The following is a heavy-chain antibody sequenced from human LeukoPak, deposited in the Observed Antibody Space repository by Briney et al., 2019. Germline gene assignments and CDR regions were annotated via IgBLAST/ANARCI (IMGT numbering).Heavy chain of an antibody. J-gene: IGHJ4*02. CDR3: ARLTMVRGVTPPYFDY. Sequence: SETLSLTCAVYGGSFSTYYWNWIRQSPGKGLEWIGEINHSGSTKYNPSLKSRVTISVDTSKNQLSLKLSSVTAADTAVYYCARLTMVRGVTPPYFDYWGQGTLVTVSS. D-gene: IGHD3-10*01. V-gene: IGHV4-34*01. CDR2: INHSGST. CDR1: GGSFSTYY.